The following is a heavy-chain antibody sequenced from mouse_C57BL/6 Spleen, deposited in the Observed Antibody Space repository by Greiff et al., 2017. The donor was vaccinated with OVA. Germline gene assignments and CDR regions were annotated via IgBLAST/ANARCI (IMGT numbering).Heavy chain of an antibody. V-gene: IGHV1-26*01. CDR1: GYTFTDYY. J-gene: IGHJ3*01. CDR2: INPNNGGT. D-gene: IGHD1-1*01. Sequence: EVQLQQSGPELVKPGASVKISCKASGYTFTDYYMNWVKQSHGKSLEWIGDINPNNGGTSYNQKFKGKATLTVDKSSSTAYMELRSLASEDSAVYYCARWGYGEACWGKGTLVTVSA. CDR3: ARWGYGEAC.